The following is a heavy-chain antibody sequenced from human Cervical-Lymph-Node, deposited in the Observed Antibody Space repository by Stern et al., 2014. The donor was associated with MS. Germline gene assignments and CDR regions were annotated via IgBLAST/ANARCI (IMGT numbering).Heavy chain of an antibody. CDR3: TTSIFGVVALGWFDP. CDR1: GFTFGDYA. V-gene: IGHV3-49*05. CDR2: IRRKAYGGTT. Sequence: EVQVVESGGGLVKPGGSLRICCTGSGFTFGDYAMSWLRQVPGKGVEWVGFIRRKAYGGTTEYAASVKGRFTISRDDPKSIAYLQMNSLKTEDTAVYYCTTSIFGVVALGWFDPWGQGTLVTVSS. D-gene: IGHD3-3*01. J-gene: IGHJ5*02.